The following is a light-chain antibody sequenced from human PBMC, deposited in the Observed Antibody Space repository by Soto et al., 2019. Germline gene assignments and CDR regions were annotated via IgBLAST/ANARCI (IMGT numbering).Light chain of an antibody. CDR1: SSDVGGYNY. CDR3: SSYAGINSLV. CDR2: EVS. J-gene: IGLJ2*01. Sequence: QSALTQPPSASGSPGQSVTISCTGTSSDVGGYNYVSWYQQHPGKAPKLMIYEVSKRPSGVPDRFSGSKSGNTASLTVSGLQDDEEADYYRSSYAGINSLVFGGGTKLTVL. V-gene: IGLV2-8*01.